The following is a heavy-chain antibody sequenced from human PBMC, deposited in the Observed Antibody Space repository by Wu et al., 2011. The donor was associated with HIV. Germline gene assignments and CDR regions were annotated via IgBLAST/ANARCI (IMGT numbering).Heavy chain of an antibody. CDR2: IIPIFGTT. D-gene: IGHD2-8*01. CDR3: ARGREDYYASHDHSPLDS. Sequence: QVQLVQSGAEVKKPGSSVKVSCKASGGTFSSNAINWVRQAPGQGLEWMGGIIPIFGTTNYAQKFQDRITIIADRSTITVSVELSSLRSEDTAIYYCARGREDYYASHDHSPLDSWGQGTRSASP. J-gene: IGHJ4*02. CDR1: GGTFSSNA. V-gene: IGHV1-69*14.